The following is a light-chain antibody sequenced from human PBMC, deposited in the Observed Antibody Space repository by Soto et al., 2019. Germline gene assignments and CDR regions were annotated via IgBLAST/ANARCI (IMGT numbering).Light chain of an antibody. J-gene: IGKJ5*01. CDR1: QSVISFN. V-gene: IGKV3-20*01. CDR2: GAS. CDR3: QQYGSSSIT. Sequence: TQSRRTLCLPPAERATLSCRASQSVISFNLAWYQQKSGQAPRLLIYGASRRATGIPDRFSGSGSGTEFTLSISRLEPADFAVYYCQQYGSSSITFGQGTRLEIK.